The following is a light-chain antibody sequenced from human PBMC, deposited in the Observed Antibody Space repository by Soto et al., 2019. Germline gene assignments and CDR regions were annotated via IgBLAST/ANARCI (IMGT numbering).Light chain of an antibody. J-gene: IGKJ2*01. V-gene: IGKV1-5*03. CDR1: QSFSTW. Sequence: DIQMTQSPSTLSVSVGDRVTITCRASQSFSTWLAWYQQKPGKAPKLLIYRTSSLKNGVQSRFSGSGSGTEFTLTITSLQPDDFATYYCQEYSRYPYTFGQGTKLEI. CDR2: RTS. CDR3: QEYSRYPYT.